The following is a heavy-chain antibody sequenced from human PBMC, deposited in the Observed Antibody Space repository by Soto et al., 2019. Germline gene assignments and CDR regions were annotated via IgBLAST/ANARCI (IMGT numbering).Heavy chain of an antibody. CDR2: IDPSDSYT. V-gene: IGHV5-10-1*01. J-gene: IGHJ3*02. D-gene: IGHD3-22*01. Sequence: GESLKISCKGSGYSFTSYWISWVRQMPGKGLEWMGRIDPSDSYTNYSPSFQGHVTISADKSISTAYLQWSSLKASDTAMYYCTAYDYDSSGYQRGAFDSWGQRTMVTVSS. CDR3: TAYDYDSSGYQRGAFDS. CDR1: GYSFTSYW.